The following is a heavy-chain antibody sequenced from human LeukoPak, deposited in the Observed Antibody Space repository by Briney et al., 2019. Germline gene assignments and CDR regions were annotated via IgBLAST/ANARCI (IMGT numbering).Heavy chain of an antibody. V-gene: IGHV1-2*02. D-gene: IGHD2-15*01. CDR1: GYTFTGYY. J-gene: IGHJ4*03. Sequence: ASVKVSCKASGYTFTGYYMHWVRQAPGQGLEWMGWINPNSGGTNYAQKFQGRVTMTRDTSISTAYMELSRLRSDDTAVYYCARVFSHIPGGKCWYSSGWTSWAQGTPVTVS. CDR3: ARVFSHIPGGKCWYSSGWTS. CDR2: INPNSGGT.